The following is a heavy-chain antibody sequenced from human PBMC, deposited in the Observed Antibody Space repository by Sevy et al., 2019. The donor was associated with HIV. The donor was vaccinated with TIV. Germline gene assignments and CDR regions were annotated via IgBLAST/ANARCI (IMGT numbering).Heavy chain of an antibody. CDR1: GFSLTTSD. CDR2: VRNDGSNK. Sequence: GGSLRLSCAASGFSLTTSDMHWVRQAPGKGLEWVAYVRNDGSNKYYADSVRDRFTISRDNSKDTLFLQMNSLTPEDTAVYYCARGGGYCGGDCYSIDYWGQGALVTVSS. D-gene: IGHD2-21*02. CDR3: ARGGGYCGGDCYSIDY. J-gene: IGHJ4*02. V-gene: IGHV3-30*02.